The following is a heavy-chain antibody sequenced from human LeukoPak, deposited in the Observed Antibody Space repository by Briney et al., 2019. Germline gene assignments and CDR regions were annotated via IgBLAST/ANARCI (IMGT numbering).Heavy chain of an antibody. CDR2: IYYSGST. Sequence: ESSETLSLTCTVSGGSISSYYWSWIRQPPGKGLEWIGYIYYSGSTNYNPSLKSRVTISVDTSKNQFSLKLSSVTAADTAVYYCAGTQYGDNRLDYWGQGTLVTVSS. CDR3: AGTQYGDNRLDY. CDR1: GGSISSYY. V-gene: IGHV4-59*01. D-gene: IGHD4-17*01. J-gene: IGHJ4*02.